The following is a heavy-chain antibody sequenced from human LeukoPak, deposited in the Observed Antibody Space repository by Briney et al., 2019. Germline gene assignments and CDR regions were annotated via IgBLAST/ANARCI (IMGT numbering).Heavy chain of an antibody. D-gene: IGHD3-3*01. CDR3: ARAPYYDFWSGYYKDYYYYMDV. Sequence: ASVKVSCKASGYTFTNYDINWVRQATGQGLEWMGWMNPNSGNTGYAQKFQGRVTMTRNTSISTAYMELSSLRSEDTAVYYCARAPYYDFWSGYYKDYYYYMDVWGKGTTVTVSS. V-gene: IGHV1-8*02. CDR1: GYTFTNYD. CDR2: MNPNSGNT. J-gene: IGHJ6*03.